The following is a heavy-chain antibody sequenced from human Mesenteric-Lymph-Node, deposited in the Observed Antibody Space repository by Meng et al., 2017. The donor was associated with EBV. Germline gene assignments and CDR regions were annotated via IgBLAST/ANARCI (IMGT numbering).Heavy chain of an antibody. CDR3: ARADYYDTSGVVDY. Sequence: GVEKPSEPLPLTRTVFCGSIGSPIYHWGWIRQPTGKGLEWSGHLSYSETTYYNTSLKRSVPISVDMSKNQFSLEVSSVTAADTAVYFCARADYYDTSGVVDYWGQGTLVTVSS. V-gene: IGHV4-39*01. CDR2: LSYSETT. J-gene: IGHJ4*02. D-gene: IGHD3-22*01. CDR1: CGSIGSPIYH.